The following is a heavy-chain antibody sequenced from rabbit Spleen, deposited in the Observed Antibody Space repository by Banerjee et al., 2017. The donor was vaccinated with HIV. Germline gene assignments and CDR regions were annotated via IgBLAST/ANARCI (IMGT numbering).Heavy chain of an antibody. CDR2: INVVTGKA. CDR1: GFPFSDKAV. J-gene: IGHJ6*01. Sequence: QEQLVESGGGLVKPEGSLTLSCKASGFPFSDKAVMCWVRQAPGKGLEWIACINVVTGKAVYASWAKGRFTFSKSSSTTVTLQMTSLTVADTATYFCARDPAYASVSTYNIPVLWGPGTLVTVS. V-gene: IGHV1S45*01. CDR3: ARDPAYASVSTYNIPVL. D-gene: IGHD1-1*01.